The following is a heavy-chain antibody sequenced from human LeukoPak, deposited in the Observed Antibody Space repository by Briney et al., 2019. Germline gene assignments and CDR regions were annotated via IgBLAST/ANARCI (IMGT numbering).Heavy chain of an antibody. D-gene: IGHD3-10*01. J-gene: IGHJ4*02. CDR3: ASGTYYYGSGYFDY. Sequence: GGSLRLSCAASGFTFCDYYMSWIRQAPGKGLEWVSYISSSSSYTNYADSVKGRFTISRDNAKNSLYLQMNSLRAEDTAVYYCASGTYYYGSGYFDYWGQGTLVTVSS. V-gene: IGHV3-11*06. CDR2: ISSSSSYT. CDR1: GFTFCDYY.